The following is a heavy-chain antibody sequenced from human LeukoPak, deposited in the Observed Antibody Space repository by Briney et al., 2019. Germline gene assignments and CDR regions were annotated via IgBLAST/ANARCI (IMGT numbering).Heavy chain of an antibody. D-gene: IGHD1-26*01. CDR2: ISGSGGST. CDR1: GFTFSSYA. J-gene: IGHJ4*02. V-gene: IGHV3-23*01. CDR3: ARGSGSYDY. Sequence: GSLRLSCAASGFTFSSYAMSWVRQAPGKGLEWVSVISGSGGSTYYADSVKGRFTISRDNSKNTLYLQMNSLRAEDTAVFYCARGSGSYDYWGQGTLVTVSS.